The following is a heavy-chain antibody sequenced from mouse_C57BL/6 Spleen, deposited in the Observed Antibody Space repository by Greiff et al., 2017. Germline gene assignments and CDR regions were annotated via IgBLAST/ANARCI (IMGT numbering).Heavy chain of an antibody. J-gene: IGHJ4*01. CDR2: ISDGGSYT. CDR3: ARDPTVVPYYAMDY. CDR1: GFTFSSYA. D-gene: IGHD1-1*01. Sequence: EVQRVESGGGLVKPGGSLKLSCAASGFTFSSYAMSWVRQTPEKRLEWVATISDGGSYTYYPDNVKGRFTISRDNAKNNLYLQMSHLKSEDTAMYYCARDPTVVPYYAMDYWGQGTSVTVSS. V-gene: IGHV5-4*01.